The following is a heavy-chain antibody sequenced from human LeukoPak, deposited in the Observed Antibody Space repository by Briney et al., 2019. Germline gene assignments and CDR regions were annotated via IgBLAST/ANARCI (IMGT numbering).Heavy chain of an antibody. CDR1: GGSISSGGYY. V-gene: IGHV4-30-2*01. Sequence: PSETLSLTCTVSGGSISSGGYYWSWIRHPPGKGLEWIGYIYHSGSTYYNPSLKSRVTISVDRSKNQFSLKLSSVTAADTAVYYCARDTEGALDYWGQGTLVTVSS. CDR3: ARDTEGALDY. J-gene: IGHJ4*02. CDR2: IYHSGST. D-gene: IGHD3-16*01.